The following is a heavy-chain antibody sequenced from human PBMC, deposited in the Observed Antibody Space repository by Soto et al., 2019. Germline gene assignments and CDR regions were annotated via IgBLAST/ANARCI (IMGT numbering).Heavy chain of an antibody. Sequence: QVQLVESGGGVVQPGRSLRLSCAASGFTFSSYGMHWVRQAPGKGLEWVAVISYDGSNKYYADSVKGRFTISRDNSKNTLYLQMNSLRAEDTAVYYCAKGGSGSSPYYYYGMDVWGQGTTVNVSS. CDR3: AKGGSGSSPYYYYGMDV. V-gene: IGHV3-30*18. J-gene: IGHJ6*02. D-gene: IGHD1-26*01. CDR1: GFTFSSYG. CDR2: ISYDGSNK.